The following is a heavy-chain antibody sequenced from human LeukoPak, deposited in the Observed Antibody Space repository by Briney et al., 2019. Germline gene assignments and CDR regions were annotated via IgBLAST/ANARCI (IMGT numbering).Heavy chain of an antibody. V-gene: IGHV1-2*02. J-gene: IGHJ4*02. CDR3: ASYPRYSCSPPVDY. CDR2: INPNTGAT. Sequence: ASVKVSCKASGYTFTGQDMHWVRQAPGQGFEWMGWINPNTGATNYAQKFQGRVTMTRDTTINTAYMELTSLTSDDTAVYYCASYPRYSCSPPVDYWGQGTMVTVSP. D-gene: IGHD2-15*01. CDR1: GYTFTGQD.